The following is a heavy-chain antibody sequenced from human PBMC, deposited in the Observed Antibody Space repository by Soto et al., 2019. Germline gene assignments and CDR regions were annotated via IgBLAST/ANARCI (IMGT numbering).Heavy chain of an antibody. D-gene: IGHD2-2*01. CDR3: AHVGYCLSFSCSNWFDP. CDR1: GFSLSTSGVG. V-gene: IGHV2-5*02. Sequence: QITLKESGPTLVKPTQTLTLTCTFSGFSLSTSGVGVGWIRQPPGKALEWLALIYWDDDKRYSPSLKSRLTISKDTSNNQVVLTMTNMDPVDTATYYCAHVGYCLSFSCSNWFDPWGQGTLVTVSS. CDR2: IYWDDDK. J-gene: IGHJ5*02.